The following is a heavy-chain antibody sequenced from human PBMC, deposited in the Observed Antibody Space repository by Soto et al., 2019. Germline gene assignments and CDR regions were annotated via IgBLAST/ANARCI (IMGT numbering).Heavy chain of an antibody. Sequence: QVQLVQSGAEVKKPGASVKVSCKTSGYTFSNYGINWVRQAPGQGLEWMGWISAYNGNTNFAQKLQGRVSLTTDTXXTTAYMELRSLTSGDTAVYYCARDLVPGYTGFSDYWGQGTLVTVSS. D-gene: IGHD5-12*01. CDR2: ISAYNGNT. CDR1: GYTFSNYG. V-gene: IGHV1-18*01. J-gene: IGHJ4*02. CDR3: ARDLVPGYTGFSDY.